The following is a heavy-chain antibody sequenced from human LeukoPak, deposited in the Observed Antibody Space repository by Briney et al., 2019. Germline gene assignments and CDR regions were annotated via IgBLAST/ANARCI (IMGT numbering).Heavy chain of an antibody. CDR1: GFTFGDYS. Sequence: QPGGSLRLSCAVSGFTFGDYSMHWVRQAPGKGLQWVSLISGGGGSRYYAGSVKGRFTVSRDNNKNSLYLQMNRLRPEDTAIYYCAKGADPLTWRMTAVAGTRFDFWGQGTLVTVSS. CDR2: ISGGGGSR. V-gene: IGHV3-43*02. D-gene: IGHD6-19*01. CDR3: AKGADPLTWRMTAVAGTRFDF. J-gene: IGHJ4*02.